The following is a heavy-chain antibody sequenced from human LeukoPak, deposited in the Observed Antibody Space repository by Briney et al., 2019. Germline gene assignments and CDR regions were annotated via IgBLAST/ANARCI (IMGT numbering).Heavy chain of an antibody. CDR3: ARFYYDSSGYSEGMDV. CDR1: GYTFTSHY. CDR2: INPSGGST. J-gene: IGHJ6*02. D-gene: IGHD3-22*01. Sequence: ASVKVSCKASGYTFTSHYMHWVRQAPGQGLEWMGIINPSGGSTSYAQKFQGRVTMTRDTSTSTVYMELSSLRSEDTAVYYCARFYYDSSGYSEGMDVWGQGTTVTVSS. V-gene: IGHV1-46*01.